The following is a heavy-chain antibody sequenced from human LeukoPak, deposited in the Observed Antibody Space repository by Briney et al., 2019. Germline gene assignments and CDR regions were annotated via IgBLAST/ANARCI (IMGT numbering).Heavy chain of an antibody. D-gene: IGHD3-22*01. Sequence: GGSLRLSCAASGFTFSRYWMHWVRHAPGKGLVWVSRINSDGSSTMYGDSVKGRFTISRDNAKNTLYLQMNSLRPEDTAVYYCARDYYDSSGYYGWGQGTLVTVSS. CDR1: GFTFSRYW. CDR3: ARDYYDSSGYYG. V-gene: IGHV3-74*03. CDR2: INSDGSST. J-gene: IGHJ4*02.